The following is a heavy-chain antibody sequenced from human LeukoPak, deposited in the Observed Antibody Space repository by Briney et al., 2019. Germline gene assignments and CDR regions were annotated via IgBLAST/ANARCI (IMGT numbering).Heavy chain of an antibody. CDR1: GYTFTSYG. CDR3: ARDDGDYVLSY. V-gene: IGHV1-18*01. CDR2: ISGYNGNT. J-gene: IGHJ4*02. Sequence: ASVKVSCKASGYTFTSYGISWVRQAPGQGLEGMGWISGYNGNTNYAQNLQGRVTVTTDTSTSTAYMELGSLRSDDTAVYYCARDDGDYVLSYWGQGTLVTVSS. D-gene: IGHD4-17*01.